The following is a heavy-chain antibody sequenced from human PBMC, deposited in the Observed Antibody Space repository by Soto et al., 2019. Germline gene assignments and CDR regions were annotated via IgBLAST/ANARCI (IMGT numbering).Heavy chain of an antibody. Sequence: VASVKVSCKASGYTFTTYGITWLRQAPGQGSEWMGWISTYNGDTNYAQKLQGRVTMTTDTSTGTAYMELRSLRSDDTAVYYCAVLPDVVDDLPDNWFDPWGQGTLVTVSS. D-gene: IGHD1-1*01. CDR1: GYTFTTYG. J-gene: IGHJ5*02. CDR3: AVLPDVVDDLPDNWFDP. V-gene: IGHV1-18*01. CDR2: ISTYNGDT.